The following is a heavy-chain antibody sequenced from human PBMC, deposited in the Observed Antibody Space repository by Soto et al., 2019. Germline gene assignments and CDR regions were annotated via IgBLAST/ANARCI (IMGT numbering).Heavy chain of an antibody. Sequence: CASVKVSCKASGYTFTHFYITWVRQAPGQGLEWMGAISPHNFNTNYAQKLRGRVTLTTEKSTNTAYMDLRSLAPDDTAVYYCARDEGGYNILTDYDNAHHFDYRGQRVPDTVSA. J-gene: IGHJ4*02. D-gene: IGHD3-9*01. CDR2: ISPHNFNT. CDR1: GYTFTHFY. CDR3: ARDEGGYNILTDYDNAHHFDY. V-gene: IGHV1-18*01.